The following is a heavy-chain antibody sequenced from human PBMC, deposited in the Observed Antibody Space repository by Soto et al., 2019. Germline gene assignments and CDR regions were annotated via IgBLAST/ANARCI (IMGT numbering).Heavy chain of an antibody. V-gene: IGHV1-3*01. Sequence: ASVKGACQASGYTMTIDAGRWVRQEKGQRLEWMGWINAGNGNTKYSQKFQGRVTITRDTSASTAYMELSSLRSEDTAVYYCARDGYSYGTVWYYYYMDVWGKGTTVTVSS. D-gene: IGHD5-18*01. CDR2: INAGNGNT. J-gene: IGHJ6*03. CDR1: GYTMTIDA. CDR3: ARDGYSYGTVWYYYYMDV.